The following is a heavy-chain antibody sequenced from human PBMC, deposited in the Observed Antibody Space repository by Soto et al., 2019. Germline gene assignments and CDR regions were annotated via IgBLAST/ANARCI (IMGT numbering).Heavy chain of an antibody. CDR1: GGSISTYY. Sequence: SETLSLTCTVSGGSISTYYWSWIRQPAGKGLEWIGRIDTSGNTNYNPSLKSRVTMSVDTSKNQFSLAFSSVTAADTAVYYCARGSLAIDYWGQGTQVTVSS. CDR2: IDTSGNT. D-gene: IGHD3-16*02. J-gene: IGHJ4*02. V-gene: IGHV4-4*07. CDR3: ARGSLAIDY.